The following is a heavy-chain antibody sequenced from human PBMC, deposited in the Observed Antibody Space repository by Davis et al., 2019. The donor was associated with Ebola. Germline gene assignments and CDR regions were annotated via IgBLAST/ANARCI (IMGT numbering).Heavy chain of an antibody. J-gene: IGHJ4*02. CDR3: AREMRGTADSH. D-gene: IGHD1/OR15-1a*01. CDR1: GFTISTYW. V-gene: IGHV3-74*01. CDR2: SDPDGTGR. Sequence: GESLKISCVASGFTISTYWMHWVRQSPGKGLVWVSRSDPDGTGRFYADSVKGRFTVSRDNAKNTLYLEMNSLRAEDTAMYYCAREMRGTADSHWGQGTLVTVSS.